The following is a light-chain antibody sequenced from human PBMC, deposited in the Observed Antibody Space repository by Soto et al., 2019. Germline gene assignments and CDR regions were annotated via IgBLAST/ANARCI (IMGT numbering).Light chain of an antibody. J-gene: IGKJ4*01. V-gene: IGKV3-20*01. CDR2: AAS. Sequence: VTQTTSTLSLTPGGGATPSRRFSHGISDYYLAWYQPKPGQAPRLLIYAASTRATGIPDRFGGSGSGTDFTLTIARLEPEDIAVYYCHQYGRSPLTFGGRTKVDI. CDR1: HGISDYY. CDR3: HQYGRSPLT.